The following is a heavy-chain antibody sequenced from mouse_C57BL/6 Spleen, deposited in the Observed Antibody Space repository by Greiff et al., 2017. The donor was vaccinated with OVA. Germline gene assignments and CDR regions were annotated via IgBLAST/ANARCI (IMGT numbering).Heavy chain of an antibody. J-gene: IGHJ4*01. V-gene: IGHV1-20*01. CDR1: GYSFTGYF. D-gene: IGHD2-4*01. Sequence: EVKLMESGPELVKPGDSVKISCKASGYSFTGYFMNWVMQSHGKSLEWIGRINPYNGDTFYNQKFKGKATLTVDKSSSTAHMELRSLTSEDAAVYYCARWNDYLYAMDYWGQGTSVTVSS. CDR2: INPYNGDT. CDR3: ARWNDYLYAMDY.